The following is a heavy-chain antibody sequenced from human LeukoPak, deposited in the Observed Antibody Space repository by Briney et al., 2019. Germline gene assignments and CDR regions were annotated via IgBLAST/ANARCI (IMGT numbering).Heavy chain of an antibody. Sequence: GGSLRLSCSASGFTFSSYAMHWVRQAPGKGLEYVSAISSNGGSTYYADSVKGRFTISRDNSKNTLYLQMNSLRAEDTAVYYCARVAGERSSWSYYFDYWGQGTLVTVSS. CDR2: ISSNGGST. CDR1: GFTFSSYA. D-gene: IGHD6-13*01. CDR3: ARVAGERSSWSYYFDY. V-gene: IGHV3-64*04. J-gene: IGHJ4*02.